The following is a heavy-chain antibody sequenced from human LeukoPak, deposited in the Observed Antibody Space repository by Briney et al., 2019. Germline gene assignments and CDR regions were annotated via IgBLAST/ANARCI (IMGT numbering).Heavy chain of an antibody. CDR1: GFTFSSYA. V-gene: IGHV3-23*01. CDR3: AKASKPWIQLTVDY. CDR2: ISGSGGST. J-gene: IGHJ4*02. D-gene: IGHD5-18*01. Sequence: GGSLRLPCAASGFTFSSYAMSWVRQAPGKGLEWVSAISGSGGSTYYADSVKGRFTISRDNSKNTLYLQMNSLRAEDTAVYYCAKASKPWIQLTVDYWGQGTLVTVSS.